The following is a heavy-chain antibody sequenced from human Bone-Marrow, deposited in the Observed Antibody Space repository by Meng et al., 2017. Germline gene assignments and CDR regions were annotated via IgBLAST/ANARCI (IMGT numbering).Heavy chain of an antibody. CDR1: GFTFSSYW. CDR3: ARGLYYYDSSGYYYGY. CDR2: IKQDGSEK. V-gene: IGHV3-7*01. D-gene: IGHD3-22*01. Sequence: GGSLRLSCAASGFTFSSYWMSWVRQAPGKGREWVANIKQDGSEKYYVDSVKGRFTISRDNAKNSLYLQMNSLRAEDTAVYYCARGLYYYDSSGYYYGYWGQGTLVTVSS. J-gene: IGHJ4*02.